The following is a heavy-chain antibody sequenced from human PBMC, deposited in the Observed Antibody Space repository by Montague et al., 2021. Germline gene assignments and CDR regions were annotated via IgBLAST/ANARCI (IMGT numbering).Heavy chain of an antibody. CDR3: ARSLYCRGGSRYSGFGP. D-gene: IGHD2-15*01. CDR2: IYYNGTT. J-gene: IGHJ5*02. CDR1: GGSISSASYY. V-gene: IGHV4-39*01. Sequence: SETLSLTCTVSGGSISSASYYWGWIRQPPGKGPEFIGVIYYNGTTYHNPSLKSRVTVSMDTSKNQLSLKLSSVTAADTAVYYCARSLYCRGGSRYSGFGPWGQGTLVTASS.